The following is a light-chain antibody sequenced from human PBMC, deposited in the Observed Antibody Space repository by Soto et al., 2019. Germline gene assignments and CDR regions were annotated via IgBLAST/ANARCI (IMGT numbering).Light chain of an antibody. CDR1: QSVSSNS. V-gene: IGKV3-20*01. Sequence: EIVMTPSPCTLSLSPGERVSLSCRASQSVSSNSLAWYQQKPGQAPRLLIYGASSRATGIPDRFSGSGSGTDFTLTISRLEPEDFAVYYCQQYGSSPRTFGGGTKVDIK. CDR3: QQYGSSPRT. J-gene: IGKJ4*01. CDR2: GAS.